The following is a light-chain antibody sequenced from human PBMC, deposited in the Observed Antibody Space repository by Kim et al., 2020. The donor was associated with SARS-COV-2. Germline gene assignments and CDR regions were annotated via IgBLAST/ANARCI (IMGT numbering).Light chain of an antibody. CDR2: QDS. J-gene: IGLJ2*01. CDR1: KLGDKY. Sequence: VAPGQTARITCPGDKLGDKYACWYQQKAGQSPVLVIYQDSKRPSGIPERFSGSNSGNTATLTISGTQAMDEADYCCQAWDSSFVVFGGGTQLTVL. CDR3: QAWDSSFVV. V-gene: IGLV3-1*01.